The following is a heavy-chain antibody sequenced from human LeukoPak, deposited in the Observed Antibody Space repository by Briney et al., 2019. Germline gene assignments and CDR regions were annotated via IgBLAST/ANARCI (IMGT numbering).Heavy chain of an antibody. D-gene: IGHD6-13*01. CDR3: ATQPTSGSSVDH. CDR2: ISGDGGST. V-gene: IGHV3-43*02. Sequence: GGSLRLSCAASGFTFDDYAMHWVRQAPGKGLEWVSLISGDGGSTYYADSVKGRFTISRDNSKNSLYLQMNSLRTEDTAVYYCATQPTSGSSVDHWGQGTLVTVSS. CDR1: GFTFDDYA. J-gene: IGHJ4*02.